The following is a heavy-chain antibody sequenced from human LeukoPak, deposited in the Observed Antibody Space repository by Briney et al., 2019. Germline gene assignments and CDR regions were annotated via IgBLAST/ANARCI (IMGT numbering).Heavy chain of an antibody. CDR1: GGTFSSYA. CDR2: IIPIFGTA. D-gene: IGHD3-3*01. V-gene: IGHV1-69*05. Sequence: ASVKVSCKASGGTFSSYAISWVRQAPGQGLEWMGGIIPIFGTANYAQKFQGRVTITTDESTSTAYMELSSLRSEDTAVYYCARVTLRFLEWLPKREYYYMDVWGKGTTVTVSS. J-gene: IGHJ6*03. CDR3: ARVTLRFLEWLPKREYYYMDV.